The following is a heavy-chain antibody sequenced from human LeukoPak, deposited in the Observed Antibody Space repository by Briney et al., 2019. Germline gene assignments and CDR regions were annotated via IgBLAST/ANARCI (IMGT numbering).Heavy chain of an antibody. CDR2: IRYDGSNK. J-gene: IGHJ4*02. D-gene: IGHD1-26*01. V-gene: IGHV3-30*02. CDR1: GFTFSSYG. Sequence: GGSLRLSCAASGFTFSSYGMHWVRQAPGKGLEWVAFIRYDGSNKYYADSVKGRFTISRDNSKNTLYLQMNSLRAEDTAVYYCARDKYSGSYPLDYWGQGTLVTVSS. CDR3: ARDKYSGSYPLDY.